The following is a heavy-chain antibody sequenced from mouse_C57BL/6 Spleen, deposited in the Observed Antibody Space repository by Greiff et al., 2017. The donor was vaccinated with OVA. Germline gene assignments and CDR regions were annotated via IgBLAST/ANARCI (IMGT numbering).Heavy chain of an antibody. CDR3: ARSPYYGSSYDFDY. Sequence: VKLQESGPELVKPGASVKISCKASGYAFSSSWMNWVKQRPGKGLEWIGRIYPGDGDTNYNGKFKGKATLTADKSSSTAYMQLSSLTSEDSAVYFCARSPYYGSSYDFDYWGQGTTLTVSS. CDR2: IYPGDGDT. V-gene: IGHV1-82*01. D-gene: IGHD1-1*01. CDR1: GYAFSSSW. J-gene: IGHJ2*01.